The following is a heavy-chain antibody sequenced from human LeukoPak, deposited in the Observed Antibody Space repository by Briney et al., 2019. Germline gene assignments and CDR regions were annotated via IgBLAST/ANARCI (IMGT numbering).Heavy chain of an antibody. J-gene: IGHJ4*02. CDR1: GDSVSSNSAA. CDR3: ARAQYCSGGSCYREFDY. CDR2: TYYRSKWYN. V-gene: IGHV6-1*01. D-gene: IGHD2-15*01. Sequence: SQTLSLTCAISGDSVSSNSAAWSWIRQSPSRGLEWLGRTYYRSKWYNDYAVSVKSRITINPDTSKNQFSLQLNSVTPEDTAVYYCARAQYCSGGSCYREFDYWGQGTLVTVSS.